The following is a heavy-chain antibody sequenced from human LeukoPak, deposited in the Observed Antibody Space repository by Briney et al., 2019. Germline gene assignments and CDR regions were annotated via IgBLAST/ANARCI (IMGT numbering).Heavy chain of an antibody. CDR3: ARHVYSSGWGALDI. CDR2: ISRSATYL. V-gene: IGHV3-21*01. Sequence: GGSLRLSCAASGXTFSGYSMNWVRQAPGKGLEWVSSISRSATYLYYADSLQGRFTVSRDDAKSSLYLQMNSLSAEDMAVYYCARHVYSSGWGALDIWGQGTMVTVSS. CDR1: GXTFSGYS. J-gene: IGHJ3*02. D-gene: IGHD6-19*01.